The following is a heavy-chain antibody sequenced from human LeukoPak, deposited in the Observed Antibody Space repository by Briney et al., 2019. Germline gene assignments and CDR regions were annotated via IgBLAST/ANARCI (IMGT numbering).Heavy chain of an antibody. CDR3: AKDTGQFQYYFDY. D-gene: IGHD2-21*01. CDR1: GFTFTSYG. J-gene: IGHJ4*02. CDR2: ISYDGSNK. Sequence: GRSLRLSCAASGFTFTSYGMHWVRQAPGKGLEWLALISYDGSNKYSADSVKGRFTISRDNSKNTLYLQMNSLRAEDTAVYYCAKDTGQFQYYFDYWGQGTLVTVSS. V-gene: IGHV3-30*18.